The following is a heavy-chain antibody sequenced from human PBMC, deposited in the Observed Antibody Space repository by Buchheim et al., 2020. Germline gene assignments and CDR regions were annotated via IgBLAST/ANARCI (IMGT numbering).Heavy chain of an antibody. V-gene: IGHV3-30-3*01. J-gene: IGHJ6*02. CDR1: GFTFSSYA. CDR2: ISYDGSNK. CDR3: AREGIDILTGYQTYYYGMDV. Sequence: QVQLVESGGGVVQPGRSLRLSCAASGFTFSSYAMHWVRQAPGKGLEWVAVISYDGSNKYYADSVKGRFTISRDNSKNTLYLQMNSLRAEDTAVYYCAREGIDILTGYQTYYYGMDVWGQGTT. D-gene: IGHD3-9*01.